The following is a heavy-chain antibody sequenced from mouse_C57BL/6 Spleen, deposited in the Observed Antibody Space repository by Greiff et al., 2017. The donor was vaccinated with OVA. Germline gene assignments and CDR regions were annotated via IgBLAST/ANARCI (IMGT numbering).Heavy chain of an antibody. CDR3: ARCDDPDGEVAY. CDR1: GYTFTSYW. J-gene: IGHJ3*01. Sequence: QVQLQQPGAELVRPGSSVKLSCKASGYTFTSYWMHWVKQRPIQGLEWIGNIDPSDSDTHYNQKFKDKATLTVDKSSSTAYMQLSSLTSEDSAVYYCARCDDPDGEVAYWGQGTLVTVSA. V-gene: IGHV1-52*01. CDR2: IDPSDSDT. D-gene: IGHD2-3*01.